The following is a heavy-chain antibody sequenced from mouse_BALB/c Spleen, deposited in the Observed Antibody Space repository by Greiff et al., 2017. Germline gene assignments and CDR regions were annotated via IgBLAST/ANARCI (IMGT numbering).Heavy chain of an antibody. J-gene: IGHJ3*01. CDR1: GFNIKDTY. CDR3: ASALYGRFAY. CDR2: IDPANGNT. Sequence: EVKLMESGAELVKPGASVKLSCTASGFNIKDTYMHWVKQRPEQGLEWIGRIDPANGNTKYDPKFQGKATITADTSSNTAYLQLSSLTSEDTAVYYCASALYGRFAYWGQGTLVTVSA. D-gene: IGHD1-1*02. V-gene: IGHV14-3*02.